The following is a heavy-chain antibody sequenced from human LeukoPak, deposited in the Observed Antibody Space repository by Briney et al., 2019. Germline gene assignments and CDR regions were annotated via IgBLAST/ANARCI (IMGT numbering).Heavy chain of an antibody. J-gene: IGHJ4*02. V-gene: IGHV3-23*01. CDR1: GFTFSSYA. CDR2: IGDSGGHV. CDR3: AKEGGYCSSTICPRRIDS. Sequence: GGSLRLSCAASGFTFSSYAMSWVRQAPGEGLEWVSAIGDSGGHVFYADSVKGRFTISRDNSKNTLYLQMNSLRTEDTALYYCAKEGGYCSSTICPRRIDSWGQGTLVTVSS. D-gene: IGHD2-2*01.